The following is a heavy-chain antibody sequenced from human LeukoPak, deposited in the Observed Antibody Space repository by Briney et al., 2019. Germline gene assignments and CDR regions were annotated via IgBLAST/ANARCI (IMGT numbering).Heavy chain of an antibody. D-gene: IGHD6-13*01. CDR2: IYTSGSA. CDR1: GGSISSYY. CDR3: ARVYYSNSYDYWYFDL. V-gene: IGHV4-4*07. Sequence: SETLSLTCTVSGGSISSYYWSWIRQPAGKGLEWIGRIYTSGSANSNPSLQSRVTMSVDTSKNQFSLKLTSVTAADTAVYYCARVYYSNSYDYWYFDLWGRGTLVTVSS. J-gene: IGHJ2*01.